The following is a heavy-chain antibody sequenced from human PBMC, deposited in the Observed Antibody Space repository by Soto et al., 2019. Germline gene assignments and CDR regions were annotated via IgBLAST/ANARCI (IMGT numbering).Heavy chain of an antibody. V-gene: IGHV3-48*02. CDR1: GFTFSSYS. CDR3: ARDGQWELLPGGMDV. D-gene: IGHD1-26*01. J-gene: IGHJ6*02. Sequence: GGSLRLSCAASGFTFSSYSMNWVRQAPGKGLEWVSYISSSSSTIYYADSVKGRFTISRDNAKNSLYLQMNSLGDEDTAVYYCARDGQWELLPGGMDVWGQGTTVTVSS. CDR2: ISSSSSTI.